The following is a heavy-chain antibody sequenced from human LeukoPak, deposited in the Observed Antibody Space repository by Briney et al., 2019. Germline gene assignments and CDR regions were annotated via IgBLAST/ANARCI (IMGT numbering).Heavy chain of an antibody. Sequence: GGSLRLSCAASGFTFSSYDMHWVRQATGKGLEWVSAIGTAGDTYYPGSVKGRFTISRDNAKNSLYLQMNSLRAEDTAVYYCARNQREYGSGEYYFDYWGQGTLVTVSS. J-gene: IGHJ4*02. CDR1: GFTFSSYD. D-gene: IGHD3-10*01. CDR3: ARNQREYGSGEYYFDY. V-gene: IGHV3-13*01. CDR2: IGTAGDT.